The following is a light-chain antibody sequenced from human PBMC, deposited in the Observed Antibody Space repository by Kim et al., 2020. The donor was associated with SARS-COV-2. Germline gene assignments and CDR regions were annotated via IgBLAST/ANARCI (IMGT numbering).Light chain of an antibody. J-gene: IGLJ3*02. CDR1: SSDIGAYNR. Sequence: GQSVTISCTGTSSDIGAYNRVSWYQQPPGTAPKLIIYEVNSRPSGVPDRFSGSKSGNTASLTISGLQAEDETDYYCSSYTTSSTWVFGGGTKLTVL. CDR3: SSYTTSSTWV. CDR2: EVN. V-gene: IGLV2-18*02.